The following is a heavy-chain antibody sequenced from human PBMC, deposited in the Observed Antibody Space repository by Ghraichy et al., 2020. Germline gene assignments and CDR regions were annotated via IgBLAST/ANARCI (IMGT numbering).Heavy chain of an antibody. D-gene: IGHD5-12*01. CDR2: INHSGST. CDR1: GGSFSGYY. J-gene: IGHJ5*02. Sequence: SETLSLTCAVYGGSFSGYYWSWIRQPPGKGLEWIGEINHSGSTNYNPSLKSRVTISVDTSKNQFSLKLSSVTAADTAVYYCARHGRRGYSGYDWVGHNWFDPWGQGTLVTVSS. CDR3: ARHGRRGYSGYDWVGHNWFDP. V-gene: IGHV4-34*01.